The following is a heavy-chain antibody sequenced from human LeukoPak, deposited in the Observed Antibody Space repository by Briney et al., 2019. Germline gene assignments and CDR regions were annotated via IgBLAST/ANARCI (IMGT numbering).Heavy chain of an antibody. Sequence: KPSETLSLTCAVSGGSVSTYYWTWIRQPPGKGLEWIGYIYYSGRTNYNPSLKSRVTISIDTSKNQFSLKLRSVTAADTAVYYCASGYGDYSLWGQGTLVTVSS. CDR1: GGSVSTYY. CDR2: IYYSGRT. D-gene: IGHD4-17*01. J-gene: IGHJ4*02. V-gene: IGHV4-59*02. CDR3: ASGYGDYSL.